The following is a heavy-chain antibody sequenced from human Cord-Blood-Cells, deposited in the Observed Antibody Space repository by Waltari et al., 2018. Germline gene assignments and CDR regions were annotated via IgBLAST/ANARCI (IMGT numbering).Heavy chain of an antibody. V-gene: IGHV3-23*01. CDR3: ANNPKLGLFDY. Sequence: EVQLLESGGGLVQPGGSLRLSCAASGFTFSSYAMGWVSQAQGKGLEWVSVISGSGGSTYYPDSVKGRFTISRDNSKNTLYLQMNSLRAEDTAVYYCANNPKLGLFDYWGQGTLVTVSS. CDR1: GFTFSSYA. CDR2: ISGSGGST. D-gene: IGHD1-7*01. J-gene: IGHJ4*02.